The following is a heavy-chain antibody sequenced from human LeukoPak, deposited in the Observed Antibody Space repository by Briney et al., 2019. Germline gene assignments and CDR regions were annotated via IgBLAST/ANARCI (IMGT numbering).Heavy chain of an antibody. CDR3: ARQTGSGLFILP. J-gene: IGHJ4*02. CDR2: IYYSGST. Sequence: SETLSLTCTVSGGSISSSSYYWGWIRQPPGKGLEWIGSIYYSGSTYYNPSLKSRVTISLDTSKNQFSLKLTSVTAADTAVYYCARQTGSGLFILPGGQGTLVTVSS. V-gene: IGHV4-39*01. CDR1: GGSISSSSYY. D-gene: IGHD3/OR15-3a*01.